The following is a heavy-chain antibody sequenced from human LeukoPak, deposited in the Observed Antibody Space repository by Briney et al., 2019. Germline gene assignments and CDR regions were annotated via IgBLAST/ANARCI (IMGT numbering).Heavy chain of an antibody. CDR1: GGSISSSSYY. V-gene: IGHV4-39*01. CDR2: IYYSGST. D-gene: IGHD4/OR15-4a*01. Sequence: TSETLSLTRTVSGGSISSSSYYWGWIRQPPGKGLEWIGSIYYSGSTYYNPSLKSRVTISVDTSKNQFSLKLSSVTAADTAVYYCARRAGAYSHPYDYWGQGTLVTVSS. J-gene: IGHJ4*02. CDR3: ARRAGAYSHPYDY.